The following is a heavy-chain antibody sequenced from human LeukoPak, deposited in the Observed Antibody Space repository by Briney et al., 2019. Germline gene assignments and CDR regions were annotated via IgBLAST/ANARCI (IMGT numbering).Heavy chain of an antibody. Sequence: SETLSLTCAVSGGSISSSNWWSWVRQPPGKGLEWIGEIYHSGSTNYNPSLKSRVTISVDTSKNQFSLKLSSVTAADTAVYYCARAGGSSSYDAFDIWGQGTMVTVSS. V-gene: IGHV4-4*02. CDR1: GGSISSSNW. J-gene: IGHJ3*02. CDR2: IYHSGST. CDR3: ARAGGSSSYDAFDI. D-gene: IGHD6-13*01.